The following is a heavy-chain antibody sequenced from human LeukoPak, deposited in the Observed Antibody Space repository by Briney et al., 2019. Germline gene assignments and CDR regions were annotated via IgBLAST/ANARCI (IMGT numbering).Heavy chain of an antibody. CDR2: IIPIFGTA. V-gene: IGHV1-69*13. CDR3: AGQLELLTGGY. Sequence: ASVKVSCKASGGTFSSYAISWVRQAPGQGLEWMGGIIPIFGTANYAQKFQGRVNITAGESTSTAYMELSRLRSEGTAVYYCAGQLELLTGGYWGQGTLVTVSS. CDR1: GGTFSSYA. D-gene: IGHD7-27*01. J-gene: IGHJ4*02.